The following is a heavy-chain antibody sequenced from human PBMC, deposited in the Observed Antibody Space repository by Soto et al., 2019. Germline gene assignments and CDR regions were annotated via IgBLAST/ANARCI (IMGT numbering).Heavy chain of an antibody. D-gene: IGHD3-22*01. Sequence: QVQLVESGGGVVQPGRSLRLSCAASGFTFSSYAMHWVRQAPGKGLEWVAVISYDGSNKYYADSVKGRFTISRDNSKNTLYLQMNSLRDEDTAVYYCARDREYYYDSSGFDYWGQGTLVTVSS. J-gene: IGHJ4*02. CDR3: ARDREYYYDSSGFDY. CDR2: ISYDGSNK. V-gene: IGHV3-30-3*01. CDR1: GFTFSSYA.